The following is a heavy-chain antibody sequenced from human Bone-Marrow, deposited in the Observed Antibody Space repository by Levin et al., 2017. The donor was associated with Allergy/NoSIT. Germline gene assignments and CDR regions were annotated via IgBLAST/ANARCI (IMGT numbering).Heavy chain of an antibody. CDR3: ATHLTYSSSTSCTVDV. CDR1: GYIFTNYA. Sequence: GESLKISCKASGYIFTNYAINWVRQAPGQGLEWMGWINTNTGNPTYAQGFTGRFVFSLDTSVSTAYLQISSLKAEETAVYYCATHLTYSSSTSCTVDVWGKGTTVTVSS. V-gene: IGHV7-4-1*02. J-gene: IGHJ6*04. CDR2: INTNTGNP. D-gene: IGHD2-2*01.